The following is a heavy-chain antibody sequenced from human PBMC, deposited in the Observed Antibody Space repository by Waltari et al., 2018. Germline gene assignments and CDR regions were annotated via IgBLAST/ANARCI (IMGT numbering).Heavy chain of an antibody. CDR1: GGTFSSYA. D-gene: IGHD3-3*01. Sequence: QVQLVQSGSEVKKPGSSVKVSCKASGGTFSSYAISWVRQATGQGLEWIGGIIPIFCTANYAQKFQGRVTITADESTSTAYMELSSLRSEDTAVYYCARGGADYDFWSCYYYFDYWGQGTLVTCSS. J-gene: IGHJ4*02. CDR3: ARGGADYDFWSCYYYFDY. V-gene: IGHV1-69*01. CDR2: IIPIFCTA.